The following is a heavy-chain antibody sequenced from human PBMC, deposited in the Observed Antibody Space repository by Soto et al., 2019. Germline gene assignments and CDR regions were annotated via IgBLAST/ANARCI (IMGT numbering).Heavy chain of an antibody. Sequence: SETLSLTCTVSGGSISSYYWSWIRQPPGKGLEWIGYIYYSGSTNYNPSLKSRVTISVDTSKNQFSLKLSSVTAADTAVYYCARATYYYDSSGPNWFDPWGQGNLVTISS. V-gene: IGHV4-59*01. D-gene: IGHD3-22*01. CDR1: GGSISSYY. CDR2: IYYSGST. CDR3: ARATYYYDSSGPNWFDP. J-gene: IGHJ5*02.